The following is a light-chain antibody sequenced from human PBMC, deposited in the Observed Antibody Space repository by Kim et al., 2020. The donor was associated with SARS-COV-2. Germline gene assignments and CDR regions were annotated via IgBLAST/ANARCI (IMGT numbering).Light chain of an antibody. CDR3: HQRNNNWPPVT. J-gene: IGKJ5*01. Sequence: REGAALPCGASQSIGKYVAVYQQKPGEPPALLIYDASSRAAGIPARFSGSGSGTDFPLTISSLGPEDVAVYYCHQRNNNWPPVTFGQGTRLEIK. CDR2: DAS. V-gene: IGKV3-11*01. CDR1: QSIGKY.